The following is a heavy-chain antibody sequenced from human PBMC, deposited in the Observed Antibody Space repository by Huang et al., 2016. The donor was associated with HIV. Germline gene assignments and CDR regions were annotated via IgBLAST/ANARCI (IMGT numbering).Heavy chain of an antibody. V-gene: IGHV1-69*13. Sequence: QVQLVQSGAEVKTPGSSVKVSCKASGGTFSKYAISWVRQAPGQGLEWMGGIIRMVGTPNDARKFQGRVTITADDSTSTTYVEVSSLRSEDTALYYCARGQLGSYGDYDVLYWGQGTLVTVSS. CDR3: ARGQLGSYGDYDVLY. D-gene: IGHD4-17*01. CDR2: IIRMVGTP. CDR1: GGTFSKYA. J-gene: IGHJ4*02.